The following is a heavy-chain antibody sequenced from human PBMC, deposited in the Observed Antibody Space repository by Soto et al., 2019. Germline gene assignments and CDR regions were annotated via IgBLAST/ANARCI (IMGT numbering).Heavy chain of an antibody. CDR3: ARAPTRIAAAGIDYFDY. J-gene: IGHJ4*02. CDR2: ISAYNGNT. Sequence: GASVKVSCKASGYTFTSYGISWVRQAPGQGLEWMGWISAYNGNTNYAQKLQGRVTMTTDTSTSTAYMELRSLRSDDTAVYYCARAPTRIAAAGIDYFDYWGQGTLVTVSS. V-gene: IGHV1-18*01. CDR1: GYTFTSYG. D-gene: IGHD6-13*01.